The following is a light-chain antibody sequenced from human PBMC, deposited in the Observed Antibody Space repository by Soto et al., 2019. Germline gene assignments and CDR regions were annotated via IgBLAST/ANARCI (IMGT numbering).Light chain of an antibody. CDR2: GAS. CDR1: QSISSSF. Sequence: EIVLTQSPGILSLSPGERASLSYGASQSISSSFLAWYQQKPGQAPRLLIYGASSRATGIPDRFSGTGSETDFTLTISRLEPEDFAVYYCQQYDNSPITFGQGTKVDIK. CDR3: QQYDNSPIT. V-gene: IGKV3-20*01. J-gene: IGKJ1*01.